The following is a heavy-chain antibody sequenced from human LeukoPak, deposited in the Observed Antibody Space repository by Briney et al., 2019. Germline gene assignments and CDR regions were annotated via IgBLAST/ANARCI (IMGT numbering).Heavy chain of an antibody. CDR2: IIPIFGTA. V-gene: IGHV1-69*05. J-gene: IGHJ6*03. CDR3: ASCDVPGINYYYYYMDV. Sequence: GASVKVSCKASGGTFSSYAISWVRQAPGQGLEWMGRIIPIFGTANYAQKFQGRVTITTDESTSTAYMELSSLRSEDTAVYYCASCDVPGINYYYYYMDVWGKGTTVTVSS. D-gene: IGHD3-10*01. CDR1: GGTFSSYA.